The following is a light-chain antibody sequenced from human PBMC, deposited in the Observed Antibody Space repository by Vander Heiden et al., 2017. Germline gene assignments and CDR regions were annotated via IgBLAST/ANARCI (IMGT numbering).Light chain of an antibody. CDR3: QQRSNWPRGT. V-gene: IGKV3-11*01. J-gene: IGKJ4*01. CDR1: QSVSSY. CDR2: DAS. Sequence: EIALTQSPATLSLSPGAKATLSCRASQSVSSYLAWYQQKPGQAPRLLIYDASNRATGIPDRFSGSGSGTDFTLTISSLEPEDFAVYYCQQRSNWPRGTFGGGTKVEIK.